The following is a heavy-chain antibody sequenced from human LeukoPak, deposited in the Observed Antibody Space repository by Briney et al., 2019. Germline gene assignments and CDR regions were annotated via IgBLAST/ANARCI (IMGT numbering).Heavy chain of an antibody. CDR1: GGPISSSTYY. J-gene: IGHJ5*02. D-gene: IGHD3-3*01. CDR2: IYYRGRT. V-gene: IGHV4-39*01. CDR3: ARLERTYYDFWSGP. Sequence: PSETLSLTCTVSGGPISSSTYYWGWIRQPPGKGLERIGTIYYRGRTYYNPSLNSQVTISVDKSKNQFSLKLTSVTATDTAVYYCARLERTYYDFWSGPWGQGTLVTVSS.